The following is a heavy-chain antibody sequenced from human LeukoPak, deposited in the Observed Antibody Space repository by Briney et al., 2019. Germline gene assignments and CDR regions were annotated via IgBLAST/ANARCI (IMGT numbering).Heavy chain of an antibody. V-gene: IGHV1-2*02. Sequence: ASVKLSCKASGYTFTGYYVHWVRQAPGQGLEWMGWINPNSGGTNYAQKFQGRVTMTRDTSISTAYMELSRLRSDDTAVYYCARDQGDIVATSLSDYWGQGTLVTVSS. CDR2: INPNSGGT. D-gene: IGHD5-12*01. CDR1: GYTFTGYY. CDR3: ARDQGDIVATSLSDY. J-gene: IGHJ4*02.